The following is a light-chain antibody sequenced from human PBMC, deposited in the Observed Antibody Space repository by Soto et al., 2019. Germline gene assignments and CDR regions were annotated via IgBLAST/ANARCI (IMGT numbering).Light chain of an antibody. CDR1: QTFGNY. CDR2: AAS. J-gene: IGKJ2*01. CDR3: QQSYSTPYT. Sequence: DIQMTQSPSSLSASVGDRVTITCRASQTFGNYLNWYQQKPGKAPKVLIYAASSLQSGVPSRFSGSGSGTDFTLTISSRQPEDFATYYCQQSYSTPYTFGQGTKLEIK. V-gene: IGKV1-39*01.